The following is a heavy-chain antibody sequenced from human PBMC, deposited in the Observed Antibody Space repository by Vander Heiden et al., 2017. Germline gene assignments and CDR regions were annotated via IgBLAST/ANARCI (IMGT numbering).Heavy chain of an antibody. CDR2: ISYDGNNK. CDR3: AKDIRDVSGYFDQ. D-gene: IGHD3-3*01. V-gene: IGHV3-30*18. Sequence: QVQLVESGGGVVQPGRSLTLSCAVSGFTFSSYAMNWVRQAPGKGLQWVAAISYDGNNKYYVDSVRGRFTISRDNSKNTLFLQMNSLRAEDTAVYYCAKDIRDVSGYFDQWGQGALVTVSS. J-gene: IGHJ4*02. CDR1: GFTFSSYA.